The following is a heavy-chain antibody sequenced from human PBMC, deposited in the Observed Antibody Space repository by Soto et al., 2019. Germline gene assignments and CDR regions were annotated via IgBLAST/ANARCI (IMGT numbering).Heavy chain of an antibody. D-gene: IGHD6-13*01. Sequence: PGGSLRLSCAASGFTFSSYGMHWVRQAPGKGLEWVAVIWYDGSNKYYADSVKGRFTISRDNSKNTLYLQMNSLRAEDTAVYYCARDSVYSSSWSFDYWGQGTLVTVSS. J-gene: IGHJ4*02. CDR3: ARDSVYSSSWSFDY. CDR2: IWYDGSNK. V-gene: IGHV3-33*01. CDR1: GFTFSSYG.